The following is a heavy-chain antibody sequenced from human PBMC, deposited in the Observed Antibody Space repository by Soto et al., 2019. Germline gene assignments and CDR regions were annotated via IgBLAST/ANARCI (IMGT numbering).Heavy chain of an antibody. CDR3: ARDDVDIAMPYGMDV. V-gene: IGHV1-69*12. Sequence: QVQLVQSGAEVKKPGSSVKVSCKASGGTFSSYAISWVRQAPGQGLEWMGGIIPIFGTANYAQKFQGRVTITAAESTSTAYMELCSLRSEDTAVYYCARDDVDIAMPYGMDVWGQGTTVTVSS. CDR1: GGTFSSYA. D-gene: IGHD5-18*01. J-gene: IGHJ6*02. CDR2: IIPIFGTA.